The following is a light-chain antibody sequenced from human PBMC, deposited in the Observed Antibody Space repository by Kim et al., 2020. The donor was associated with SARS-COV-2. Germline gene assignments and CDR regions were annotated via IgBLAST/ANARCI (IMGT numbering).Light chain of an antibody. CDR2: DVS. J-gene: IGLJ2*01. V-gene: IGLV2-14*04. Sequence: SITISCTGTSSDVGGYNYVSWYQQHPGKAPKLTIYDVSKRPSGVSNRFSGSKSGNTASLTISGLQAEDEADYYCSSYTSSSTFDVVFGGGTQLTVL. CDR1: SSDVGGYNY. CDR3: SSYTSSSTFDVV.